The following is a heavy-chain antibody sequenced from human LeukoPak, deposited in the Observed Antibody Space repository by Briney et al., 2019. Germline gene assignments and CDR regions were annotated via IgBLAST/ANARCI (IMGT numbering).Heavy chain of an antibody. CDR3: ARGIGGYSGTFPDAY. Sequence: GASVKVSCKASGYTFTSYGISWVRQAPGQGLEWMGWISAYNGNTNYAQKLQGRVTMTTDTSANTAYMELSSLISEDTALYYCARGIGGYSGTFPDAYWGQGTLVTVSS. CDR2: ISAYNGNT. J-gene: IGHJ4*02. CDR1: GYTFTSYG. D-gene: IGHD1-26*01. V-gene: IGHV1-18*01.